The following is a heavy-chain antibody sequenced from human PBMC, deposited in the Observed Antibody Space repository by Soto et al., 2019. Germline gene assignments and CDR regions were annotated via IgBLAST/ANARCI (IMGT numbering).Heavy chain of an antibody. CDR1: GFSFSTST. CDR3: VCDDNRRY. J-gene: IGHJ4*02. D-gene: IGHD1-1*01. CDR2: IGRTGIDR. Sequence: EVQLVGSGGGLVQPGGSLRLSCAASGFSFSTSTMNWVRQAPGKGLEFVSSIGRTGIDRYYIDSVKGRFTISRDNAQNPLYLQMNSLRADDTALYYCVCDDNRRYWGQGTLVTVSS. V-gene: IGHV3-21*01.